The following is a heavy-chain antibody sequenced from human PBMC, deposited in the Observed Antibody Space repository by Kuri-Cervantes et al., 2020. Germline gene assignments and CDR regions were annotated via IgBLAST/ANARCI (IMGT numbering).Heavy chain of an antibody. V-gene: IGHV1-69*13. CDR1: GYTFTSYA. D-gene: IGHD2-2*01. CDR3: AREGYCSSTSCYAGDYNWFDP. CDR2: IIPIFGTA. J-gene: IGHJ5*02. Sequence: SVKVSCKASGYTFTSYAMNWVRQAPGQGLEWMGGIIPIFGTANYAQKFQGRVTITADESTSTAYMELSSLRSEDTAVYYCAREGYCSSTSCYAGDYNWFDPWGQGTLVTVSS.